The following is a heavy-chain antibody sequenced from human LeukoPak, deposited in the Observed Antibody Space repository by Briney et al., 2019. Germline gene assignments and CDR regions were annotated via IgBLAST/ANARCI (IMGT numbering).Heavy chain of an antibody. Sequence: GAVRVSCLASGYTFTKYYIHWVRQAPGQGVEWVGWMNPNSGDTKNAQKLWGRVTMTRDTSISTAYLELSKLRSDDTAVYYCASLKIAVAENWGQGTLVSVSS. V-gene: IGHV1-2*02. J-gene: IGHJ4*02. CDR2: MNPNSGDT. CDR1: GYTFTKYY. D-gene: IGHD6-19*01. CDR3: ASLKIAVAEN.